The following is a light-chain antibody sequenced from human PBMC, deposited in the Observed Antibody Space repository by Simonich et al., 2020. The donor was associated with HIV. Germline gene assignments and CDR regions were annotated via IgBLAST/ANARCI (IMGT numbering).Light chain of an antibody. V-gene: IGLV2-23*02. CDR2: EVT. CDR1: SSDVGIYTL. J-gene: IGLJ3*02. CDR3: CSYAGSSTWV. Sequence: QSALTQPASVSGSPGQSITISCTGTSSDVGIYTLVSWYQPHPGKAPKLIIYEVTKRPSGVSNRFSGSKSGNTASLTVSGLQAEDEADYYCCSYAGSSTWVFGGGSKLTVL.